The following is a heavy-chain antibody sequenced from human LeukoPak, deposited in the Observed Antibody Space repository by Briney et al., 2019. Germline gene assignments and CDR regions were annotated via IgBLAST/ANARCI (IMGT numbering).Heavy chain of an antibody. V-gene: IGHV3-13*01. CDR1: GFTFSSYD. Sequence: GGSLRLSCAASGFTFSSYDMHWVRQATGKGLEWVSAIGTAGDTYYPGSVKGRFTISRENAKNSLYLQMNSLRAEDTAVYYCARGHYDVLTSSYKWTPDYWGQGTLVTVSS. J-gene: IGHJ4*02. CDR3: ARGHYDVLTSSYKWTPDY. CDR2: IGTAGDT. D-gene: IGHD3-9*01.